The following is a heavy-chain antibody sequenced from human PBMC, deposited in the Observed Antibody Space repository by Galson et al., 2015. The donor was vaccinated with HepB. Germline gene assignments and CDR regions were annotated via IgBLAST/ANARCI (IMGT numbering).Heavy chain of an antibody. Sequence: SVKVSCKASGYTFTTYAIHWVRQAPGQRLEWMGWIDADDGNTKYSQEFQGRVTITRDTSASTAYVELSSLRSKDTAVYFCARGQGSGAIHYWGQGTLVTVSS. J-gene: IGHJ4*02. CDR1: GYTFTTYA. CDR2: IDADDGNT. D-gene: IGHD3-10*01. V-gene: IGHV1-3*01. CDR3: ARGQGSGAIHY.